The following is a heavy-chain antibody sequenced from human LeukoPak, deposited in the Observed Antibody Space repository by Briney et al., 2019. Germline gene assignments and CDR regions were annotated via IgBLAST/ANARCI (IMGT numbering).Heavy chain of an antibody. Sequence: GGTLRLSCAASGFTFSNHGMNWVRQAPGKGLEWVSGISPSGDITYYADSVKGRFTISRDNSKNTLYLHMNSLRAEDTAVYYCAKDESKRRDGYSYYFDYWGQGTLVTVSS. V-gene: IGHV3-23*01. CDR3: AKDESKRRDGYSYYFDY. CDR2: ISPSGDIT. CDR1: GFTFSNHG. J-gene: IGHJ4*02. D-gene: IGHD5-24*01.